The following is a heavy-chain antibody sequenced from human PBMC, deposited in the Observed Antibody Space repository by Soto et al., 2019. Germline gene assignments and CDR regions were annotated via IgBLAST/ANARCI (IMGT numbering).Heavy chain of an antibody. V-gene: IGHV4-30-2*01. Sequence: QLQLQESGSGLVKPSQTLSLTCAVSGGSISSGGYSWSWIRQPPGKGLEWIGYLYHSGNTSYNPSLKRRVTTSVDRSKIQFSLTLSSVTAADTAVYYCARVPTPWGQGTLVTVSS. J-gene: IGHJ5*02. CDR3: ARVPTP. CDR2: LYHSGNT. CDR1: GGSISSGGYS.